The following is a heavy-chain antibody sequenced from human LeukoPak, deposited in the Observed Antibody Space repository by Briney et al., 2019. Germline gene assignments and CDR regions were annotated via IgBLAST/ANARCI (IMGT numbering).Heavy chain of an antibody. Sequence: SETLSLTCAVYGGSFSGYYWSWIRQPPGKGLEWIGEINHSGSTNYNPSLKSRVTISVDTSKNQFSLKLSSVTAADTAVYYCARGRGYCSGGSCYPFQHWGQDTLVTVSS. CDR2: INHSGST. CDR1: GGSFSGYY. D-gene: IGHD2-15*01. V-gene: IGHV4-34*01. J-gene: IGHJ1*01. CDR3: ARGRGYCSGGSCYPFQH.